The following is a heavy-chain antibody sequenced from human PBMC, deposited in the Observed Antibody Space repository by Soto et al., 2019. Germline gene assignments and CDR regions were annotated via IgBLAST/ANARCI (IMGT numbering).Heavy chain of an antibody. D-gene: IGHD6-19*01. CDR3: ARDPSVGGYYYGMDV. V-gene: IGHV4-59*01. J-gene: IGHJ6*02. CDR1: GGSISSYY. CDR2: IYYSGST. Sequence: PSETLSLTCTVSGGSISSYYWSWIRQPPGKGLEWIGYIYYSGSTNYNPSLKSRVTISVDTSKNQFSLKLSSVTAADTAVYYCARDPSVGGYYYGMDVWGQGTTVTVSS.